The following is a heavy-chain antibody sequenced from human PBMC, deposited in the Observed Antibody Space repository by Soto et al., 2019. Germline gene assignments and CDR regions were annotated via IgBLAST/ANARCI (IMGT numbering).Heavy chain of an antibody. Sequence: GASVKVSCKAPGYTFTSYYMHWVRQAPGQGLEWMGIINPSGGSTSYAQKFQGRVTMTRDTSTSTVYMELSSLRSEDTAVYYCARDLYCSGGSCYWVEFDYWGQGTLVTVSS. CDR1: GYTFTSYY. CDR2: INPSGGST. V-gene: IGHV1-46*03. D-gene: IGHD2-15*01. J-gene: IGHJ4*02. CDR3: ARDLYCSGGSCYWVEFDY.